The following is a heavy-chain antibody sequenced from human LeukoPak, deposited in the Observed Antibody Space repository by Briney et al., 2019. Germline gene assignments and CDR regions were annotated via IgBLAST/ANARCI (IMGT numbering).Heavy chain of an antibody. Sequence: ASVKVSCKASGYTFTGYYMHWVRQAPGQGLEWMGWINPNSGGTNYAQKFQGRVTMTRDTFISTAYMELSRLRSDDTAVYYCARDPGSGYSFLYYFDYWGQGTLVTVSS. CDR2: INPNSGGT. V-gene: IGHV1-2*02. D-gene: IGHD5-18*01. J-gene: IGHJ4*02. CDR3: ARDPGSGYSFLYYFDY. CDR1: GYTFTGYY.